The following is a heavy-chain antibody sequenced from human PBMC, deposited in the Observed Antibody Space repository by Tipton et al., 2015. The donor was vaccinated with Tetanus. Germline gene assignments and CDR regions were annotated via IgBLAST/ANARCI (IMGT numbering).Heavy chain of an antibody. V-gene: IGHV4-39*01. J-gene: IGHJ6*02. Sequence: LRLSCTVSGGSISSSSYYWGWIRQPPGKGLEWIGSIYYCGSTYYNPSLKSRVTISVDTPKNQFSLKLSSVTAADTAVYYCARHGGRLAYYYYGIDVWGQGTTVTVSS. CDR1: GGSISSSSYY. CDR3: ARHGGRLAYYYYGIDV. CDR2: IYYCGST. D-gene: IGHD3-16*01.